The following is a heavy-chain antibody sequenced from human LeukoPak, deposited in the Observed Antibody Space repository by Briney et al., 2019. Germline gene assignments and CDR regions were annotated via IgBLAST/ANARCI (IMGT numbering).Heavy chain of an antibody. CDR3: ARVRNYDILTGQGDDAFDI. CDR2: IIPIFGTA. V-gene: IGHV1-69*13. Sequence: ASVKVSCKASGYTFTSYGITWMRQAPGQGLEWMGGIIPIFGTANYAQKFQGRVTITADESTSTAYMELSNLRSEDTAVYYCARVRNYDILTGQGDDAFDIWGQGTMVTVSS. D-gene: IGHD3-9*01. J-gene: IGHJ3*02. CDR1: GYTFTSYG.